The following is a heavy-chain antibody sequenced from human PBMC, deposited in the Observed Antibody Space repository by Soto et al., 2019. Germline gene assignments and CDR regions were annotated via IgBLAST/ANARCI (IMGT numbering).Heavy chain of an antibody. CDR2: MYSGST. CDR1: GGSFNSYY. D-gene: IGHD4-17*01. V-gene: IGHV4-59*01. J-gene: IGHJ6*02. CDR3: ARDRVSYSGDYPYYYGMDV. Sequence: SETLSLTCTVSGGSFNSYYWSWVRQTPGKGLEWIGYMYSGSTYYNPSLKTRVTFSLDTSKNQFSLKLTSVTAADTAVYYCARDRVSYSGDYPYYYGMDVWGQGTTVTSP.